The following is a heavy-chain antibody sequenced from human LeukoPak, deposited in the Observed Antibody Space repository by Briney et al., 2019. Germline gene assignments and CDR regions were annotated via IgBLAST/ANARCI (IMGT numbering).Heavy chain of an antibody. CDR3: AKRSGWYTGTFDY. Sequence: GGSLRLSCAASGFTFSSYAMSWVRQAPGKGLGWVSAISGGGGSTYYADSVKGRFTISRDNSKNTLYLQMNSLRAEDTAVYYCAKRSGWYTGTFDYWGQGTLVTVSS. CDR1: GFTFSSYA. J-gene: IGHJ4*02. CDR2: ISGGGGST. D-gene: IGHD6-19*01. V-gene: IGHV3-23*01.